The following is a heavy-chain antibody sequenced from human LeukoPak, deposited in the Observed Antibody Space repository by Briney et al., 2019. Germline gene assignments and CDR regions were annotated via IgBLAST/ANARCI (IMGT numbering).Heavy chain of an antibody. CDR1: GGSISSGGYY. D-gene: IGHD2-2*01. V-gene: IGHV4-30-2*01. J-gene: IGHJ4*02. CDR3: ASRDYCSSTSCPPPVGDY. CDR2: IYHSGST. Sequence: PSQTLSLTCTVSGGSISSGGYYWSWIRQPPGKGLEWIGYIYHSGSTYYNPSLKSRVTISVDRSKNQFSLKLSSVTAADTAVYYCASRDYCSSTSCPPPVGDYWGQGTLVTVSS.